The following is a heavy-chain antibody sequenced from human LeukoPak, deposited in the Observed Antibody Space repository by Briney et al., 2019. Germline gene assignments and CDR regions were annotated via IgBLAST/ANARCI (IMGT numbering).Heavy chain of an antibody. CDR3: ARGMGLRYFDWSNYCYYGMDV. Sequence: PSETLSLTCAVYGGSFSGYYWSWIRQPPGKGLEWIGEINHSGSTNYNPSLKSRVTISVDTSKNQFSLKLSSVTAADTAVYYCARGMGLRYFDWSNYCYYGMDVWGQGTTVTVSS. D-gene: IGHD3-9*01. CDR1: GGSFSGYY. J-gene: IGHJ6*02. V-gene: IGHV4-34*01. CDR2: INHSGST.